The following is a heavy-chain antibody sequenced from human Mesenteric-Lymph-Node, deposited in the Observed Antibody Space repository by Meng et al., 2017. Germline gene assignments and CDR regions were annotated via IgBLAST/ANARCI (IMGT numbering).Heavy chain of an antibody. Sequence: QEQLVQSGAEVQKPGASVKVSCKASGYTFTVYYMHWVRQAPGQGLEWMGRINPHTGGINYAQEFQGRVAMTRDTSISTAYMELSRLRTDDTAVYYCAKIGSNHQFDLWGQGTLVTVSS. J-gene: IGHJ4*02. V-gene: IGHV1-2*06. CDR1: GYTFTVYY. CDR3: AKIGSNHQFDL. CDR2: INPHTGGI. D-gene: IGHD4-11*01.